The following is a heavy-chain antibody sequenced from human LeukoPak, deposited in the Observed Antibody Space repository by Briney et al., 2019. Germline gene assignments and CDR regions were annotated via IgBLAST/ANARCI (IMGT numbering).Heavy chain of an antibody. CDR1: GYTLTEIS. J-gene: IGHJ4*02. D-gene: IGHD3-10*01. CDR2: FDPENGET. Sequence: ASVKVSCKVSGYTLTEISMYWVRQAPGKGLEWMGRFDPENGETLYAQKFQGRVTMTEDTSTDTAYMELSSLRSEDTAVYFCARGPIGAPDYYFDYWGQGTLVTVPS. CDR3: ARGPIGAPDYYFDY. V-gene: IGHV1-24*01.